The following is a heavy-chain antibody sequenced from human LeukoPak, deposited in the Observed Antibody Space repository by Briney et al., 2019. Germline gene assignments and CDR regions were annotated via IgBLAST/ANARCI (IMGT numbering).Heavy chain of an antibody. CDR1: GFTFSTYA. CDR3: AKRLWESKGLDPFDI. D-gene: IGHD5-18*01. Sequence: GGSLRLSCAASGFTFSTYAMTWVRQAPGKGLEWVSGISGNSDMTYYADSVKGRFSISRDNSKNTLYLQMNSLRADDTALYYCAKRLWESKGLDPFDIWGQGTMVTVSS. V-gene: IGHV3-23*01. CDR2: ISGNSDMT. J-gene: IGHJ3*02.